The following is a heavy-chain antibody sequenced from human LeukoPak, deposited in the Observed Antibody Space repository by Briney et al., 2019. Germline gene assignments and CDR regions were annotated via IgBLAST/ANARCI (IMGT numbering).Heavy chain of an antibody. Sequence: GGSLRLSCAASGFTFSKYWMLWVRQAPGKGLESVSRINTDGTVTTYADSVKGRFTVSRDSADNTMFLQMNGVRDEDTAVYYCATKQWLAPPPDSWGQGTPVTVSS. CDR2: INTDGTVT. V-gene: IGHV3-74*01. CDR3: ATKQWLAPPPDS. J-gene: IGHJ4*02. D-gene: IGHD6-19*01. CDR1: GFTFSKYW.